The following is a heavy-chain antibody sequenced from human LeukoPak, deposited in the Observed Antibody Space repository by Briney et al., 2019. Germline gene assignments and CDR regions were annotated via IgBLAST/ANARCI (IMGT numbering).Heavy chain of an antibody. CDR1: GYTFTGYY. CDR3: ARLTTTVTSFDY. V-gene: IGHV1-2*02. D-gene: IGHD4-17*01. J-gene: IGHJ4*02. CDR2: INPNSGGT. Sequence: PLASVKVSCKASGYTFTGYYMHWVRQAPGQGLEWMGWINPNSGGTNYAQKFQGRVTMTRGTSISTAYMEMSRLRSDDTAVYYCARLTTTVTSFDYWGQGTLVTVSS.